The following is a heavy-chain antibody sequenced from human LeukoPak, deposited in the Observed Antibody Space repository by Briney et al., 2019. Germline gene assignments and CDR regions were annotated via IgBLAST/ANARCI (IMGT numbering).Heavy chain of an antibody. CDR2: FDPEDGET. D-gene: IGHD3-22*01. J-gene: IGHJ5*02. CDR1: GYTLTELS. V-gene: IGHV1-24*01. Sequence: ASVKVSCKVSGYTLTELSMHWVRQAPGKGLEWMGGFDPEDGETIYAQKFQGRVTMTEDTSTDTAYMELSSLRSEDTAVYYCATDHYYDSSGLNWFDPWGQGTLVTVSS. CDR3: ATDHYYDSSGLNWFDP.